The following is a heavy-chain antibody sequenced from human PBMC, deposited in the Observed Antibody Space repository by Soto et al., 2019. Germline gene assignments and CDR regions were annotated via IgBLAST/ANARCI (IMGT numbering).Heavy chain of an antibody. D-gene: IGHD3-22*01. CDR2: ISAFNGNT. CDR3: ARGRYYDRSGWDAFDI. CDR1: GYTFTSYG. V-gene: IGHV1-18*01. Sequence: ASVKVSCKASGYTFTSYGISWVRQAPGQGLEWMGWISAFNGNTNYAQKLQGRVTMTTDESTSTAYMELRSLRSEDTAVYYCARGRYYDRSGWDAFDIWGQGTMVAVSS. J-gene: IGHJ3*02.